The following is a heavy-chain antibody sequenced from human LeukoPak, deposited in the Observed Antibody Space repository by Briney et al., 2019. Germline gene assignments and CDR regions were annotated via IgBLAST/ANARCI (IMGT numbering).Heavy chain of an antibody. J-gene: IGHJ4*02. CDR2: ISRSSYDT. CDR3: ARAQVGFRFDY. D-gene: IGHD6-25*01. CDR1: GFTFSTYS. V-gene: IGHV3-21*04. Sequence: GGSLRLSCAASGFTFSTYSMQWVRQAPGKGLEWVSSISRSSYDTFYAESVRGRFTISRDNAKNSLYLQMNSLGAEDTAVYYCARAQVGFRFDYWGQGTLVTVSS.